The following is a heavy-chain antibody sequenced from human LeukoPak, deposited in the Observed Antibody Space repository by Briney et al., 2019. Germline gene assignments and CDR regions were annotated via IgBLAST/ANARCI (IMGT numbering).Heavy chain of an antibody. D-gene: IGHD3-10*01. CDR3: AKDMWGSGMNAFDY. CDR2: ISWNSGSI. V-gene: IGHV3-9*01. CDR1: GVTFDDYD. Sequence: GGSLSLSCAAAGVTFDDYDRHWVRQAPGKGLEWVSGISWNSGSIGYADSVKGRFTISRDNAKNSLYRQMNSLRAEDTALYYCAKDMWGSGMNAFDYWGQGTLVTVSS. J-gene: IGHJ4*02.